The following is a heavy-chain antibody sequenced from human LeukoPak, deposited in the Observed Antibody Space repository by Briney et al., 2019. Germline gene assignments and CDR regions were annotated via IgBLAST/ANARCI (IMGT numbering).Heavy chain of an antibody. CDR1: GFTFSDHY. D-gene: IGHD3-3*01. V-gene: IGHV3-72*01. Sequence: GGSLRLSCAASGFTFSDHYMDWVRQAPGKGLEWVGRTRNKANSYTTEYAASVKGRSTISRDDSKNSLYLQMNSLKTEDTAVYYCARGDDFWSGYLFDYWGQGTLVTVSS. CDR3: ARGDDFWSGYLFDY. CDR2: TRNKANSYTT. J-gene: IGHJ4*02.